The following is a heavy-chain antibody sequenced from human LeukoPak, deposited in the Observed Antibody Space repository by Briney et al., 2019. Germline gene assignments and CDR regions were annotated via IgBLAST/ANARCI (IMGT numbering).Heavy chain of an antibody. Sequence: ASVKVSCKASGGTFSSYAISWVRQAPGQGLEWMGRIIPILGIANYAQKFQGRVTITADKSTSTAYMELSSLRSEDTAVYYCAREPRLLWFGETTGGIGPYYYYGMDVWGQGTTVTVSS. J-gene: IGHJ6*02. CDR1: GGTFSSYA. CDR3: AREPRLLWFGETTGGIGPYYYYGMDV. D-gene: IGHD3-10*01. V-gene: IGHV1-69*04. CDR2: IIPILGIA.